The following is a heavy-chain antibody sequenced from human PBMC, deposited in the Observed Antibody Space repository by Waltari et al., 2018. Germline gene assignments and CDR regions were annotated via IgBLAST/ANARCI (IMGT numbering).Heavy chain of an antibody. Sequence: QVQLLRSGAEVKKPGASLKVSCKASVYTFTTYVISWVRRAPGQGLEWMGWISAYNGNTNYARKLQGRGTMTTDTSTSTAYMELRSLRSDDTAVYYCARVGEVVAATPKNWFDPWGQGTLVTVSS. D-gene: IGHD2-15*01. CDR2: ISAYNGNT. CDR1: VYTFTTYV. V-gene: IGHV1-18*04. CDR3: ARVGEVVAATPKNWFDP. J-gene: IGHJ5*02.